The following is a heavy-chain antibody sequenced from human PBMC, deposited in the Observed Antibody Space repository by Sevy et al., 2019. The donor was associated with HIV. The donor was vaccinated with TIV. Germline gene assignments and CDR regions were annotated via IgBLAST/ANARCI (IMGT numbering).Heavy chain of an antibody. D-gene: IGHD6-13*01. CDR3: ARAGDSSSWYSAGPMDV. CDR2: ISYDGRNK. CDR1: GFTFSSYA. J-gene: IGHJ6*03. V-gene: IGHV3-30*04. Sequence: GGSLRLSCAASGFTFSSYAMHWVRQAPGKGLEWVAVISYDGRNKYYADSVKGRFTISRDNSKNTLYLQMNSLRAEDTAVYYCARAGDSSSWYSAGPMDVWGKGTTVTVSS.